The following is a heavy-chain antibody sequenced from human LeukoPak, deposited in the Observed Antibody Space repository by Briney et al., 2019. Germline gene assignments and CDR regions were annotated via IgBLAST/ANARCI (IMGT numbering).Heavy chain of an antibody. J-gene: IGHJ4*02. Sequence: GGSLRLSCAASGFTVSSNYMSWVRQAPGKGLEWVSVIYSGGSTYYTDSVKGRFTISRDNSKNTLDLQMNSLRAEDTAVYYCAYSSSWRKFDYWGQGTLVTVSS. CDR1: GFTVSSNY. D-gene: IGHD6-13*01. V-gene: IGHV3-66*01. CDR2: IYSGGST. CDR3: AYSSSWRKFDY.